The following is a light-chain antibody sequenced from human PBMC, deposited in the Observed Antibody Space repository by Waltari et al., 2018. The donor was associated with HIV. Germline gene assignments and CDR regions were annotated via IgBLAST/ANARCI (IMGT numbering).Light chain of an antibody. CDR2: ELR. J-gene: IGLJ2*01. Sequence: QSAMTPPAPTSGPPGPPATTPCSRITSHTHLSYPASWYHHLPAKAPHLIIFELRVRPSGISHRFSGSKSGNTASLTISGLQAEDEADYYCSSYTVRNTLIFGGGTKLTVL. V-gene: IGLV2-14*01. CDR3: SSYTVRNTLI. CDR1: TSHTHLSYP.